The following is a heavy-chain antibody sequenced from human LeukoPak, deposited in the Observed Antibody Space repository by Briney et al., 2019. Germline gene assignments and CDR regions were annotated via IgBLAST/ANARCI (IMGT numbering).Heavy chain of an antibody. CDR2: ISASVGST. V-gene: IGHV3-23*01. D-gene: IGHD3-3*01. J-gene: IGHJ4*02. CDR3: AKVEGGVVTGYFDY. CDR1: GFTFTSYA. Sequence: QPGESLSLSCAASGFTFTSYAMSWVRLAPGKGLEWVSCISASVGSTNYADSVKGRFTTSRHYSKNTLYLQMNSLRAEDTAVYYCAKVEGGVVTGYFDYWGQGTLVTVSS.